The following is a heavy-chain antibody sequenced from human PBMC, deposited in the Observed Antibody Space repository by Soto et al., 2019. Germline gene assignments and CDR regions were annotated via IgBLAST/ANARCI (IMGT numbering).Heavy chain of an antibody. CDR1: AYTFTFYH. D-gene: IGHD2-15*01. J-gene: IGHJ4*02. Sequence: GSVKVSCKPSAYTFTFYHMHWVRQAPGQGLECMGWINPNSGGTNYAQKFQGRVTITRDTSISTAYMELSRLRSDDTAVYYCARVGSREHIVVVVSAPSPSRYFDYWGQGTLVSVPS. CDR2: INPNSGGT. V-gene: IGHV1-2*02. CDR3: ARVGSREHIVVVVSAPSPSRYFDY.